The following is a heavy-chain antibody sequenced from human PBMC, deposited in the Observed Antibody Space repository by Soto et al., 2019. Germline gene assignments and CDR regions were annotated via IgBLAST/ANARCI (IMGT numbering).Heavy chain of an antibody. CDR3: ARDGGRWRRYYYDSSGYYVY. Sequence: PVGSLRLSCAASGFTFSSYAMHWVRQAPGKGLEWVAVISYDGSNKYYADSVKGRFTISRDNSKNTLYLQMNSLRAEDTAVYYCARDGGRWRRYYYDSSGYYVYWGQGTLVTAPQ. V-gene: IGHV3-30-3*01. J-gene: IGHJ4*02. CDR2: ISYDGSNK. CDR1: GFTFSSYA. D-gene: IGHD3-22*01.